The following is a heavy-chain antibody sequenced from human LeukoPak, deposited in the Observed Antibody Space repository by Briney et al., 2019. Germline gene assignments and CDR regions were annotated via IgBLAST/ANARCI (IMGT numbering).Heavy chain of an antibody. J-gene: IGHJ4*02. CDR3: AKTGYSYEGVDY. CDR2: ISYDGSNK. Sequence: GGSLRLSCAASGXTFSSYGMHWVRQAPGKGLEWVAVISYDGSNKYYADSVKGRFTISRDNSKNTLYLQMNSLRAEDTAVYYCAKTGYSYEGVDYWGQGTLVTVSS. D-gene: IGHD5-18*01. CDR1: GXTFSSYG. V-gene: IGHV3-30*18.